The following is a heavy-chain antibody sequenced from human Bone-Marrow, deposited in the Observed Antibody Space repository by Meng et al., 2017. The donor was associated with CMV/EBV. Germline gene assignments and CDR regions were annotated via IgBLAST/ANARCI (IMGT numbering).Heavy chain of an antibody. D-gene: IGHD3-3*01. CDR2: IYPGDSDT. CDR3: ARSYCDFWSGYYDLHY. CDR1: GYSFTSYW. Sequence: KVSRKGSGYSFTSYWIGWVRQMPGKGLEWMGIIYPGDSDTRYSPSFQGQVTISADKSISTAYLQWSSLKASDPAMYYCARSYCDFWSGYYDLHYWGQGTLVTVSS. V-gene: IGHV5-51*01. J-gene: IGHJ4*02.